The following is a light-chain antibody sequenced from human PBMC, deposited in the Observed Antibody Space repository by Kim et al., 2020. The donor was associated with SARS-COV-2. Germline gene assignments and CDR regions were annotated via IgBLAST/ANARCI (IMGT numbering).Light chain of an antibody. CDR1: SLRTYH. CDR2: AKN. V-gene: IGLV3-19*01. J-gene: IGLJ2*01. Sequence: SSELTQDPAVSVALGQTVRITCQGDSLRTYHASWYQQKPAQAPLLILYAKNTRPSGIPARFSGSSSGTRTSLTITGAQAEDEAVYYCNSRDSSGNVVFGGGTQLTVL. CDR3: NSRDSSGNVV.